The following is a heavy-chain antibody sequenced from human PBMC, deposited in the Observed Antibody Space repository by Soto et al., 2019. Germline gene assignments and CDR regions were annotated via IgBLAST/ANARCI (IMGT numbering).Heavy chain of an antibody. CDR3: ARDRIGILTGYYGPSTGFDY. CDR2: ISSSGSTI. J-gene: IGHJ4*02. CDR1: GFTFSDYY. Sequence: PGGSLRLSCAASGFTFSDYYMSWIRQAPGKGLEWVSYISSSGSTIYYADSVKGRFTISRDNAKNSLYLQMNSLRAEDTAVYYCARDRIGILTGYYGPSTGFDYWGQGTLVTSPQ. D-gene: IGHD3-9*01. V-gene: IGHV3-11*01.